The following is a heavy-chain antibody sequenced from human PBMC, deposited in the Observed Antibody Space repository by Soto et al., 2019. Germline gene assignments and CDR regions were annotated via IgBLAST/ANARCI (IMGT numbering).Heavy chain of an antibody. D-gene: IGHD3-10*01. Sequence: QVQLVESGGGVVQPGRSLRLSCAASGFTFSSYGMHWVRQAPGKGLEWVAVISYDGSNKYYADSVKGRFTISRDNSKNTLYLQMNSLRAEDTAVYYCAKDLRGFGLLWFGEHQYGMDVWGQGTTVTVSS. CDR1: GFTFSSYG. CDR2: ISYDGSNK. J-gene: IGHJ6*02. CDR3: AKDLRGFGLLWFGEHQYGMDV. V-gene: IGHV3-30*18.